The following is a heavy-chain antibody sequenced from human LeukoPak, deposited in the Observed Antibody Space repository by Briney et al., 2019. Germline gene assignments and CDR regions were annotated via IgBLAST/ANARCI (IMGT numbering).Heavy chain of an antibody. D-gene: IGHD5-18*01. CDR1: GVVFNTHF. CDR2: ISGANRNT. Sequence: GGSLRLSCAASGVVFNTHFMSWVRQSLGKGLEWVAYISGANRNTFYADSVKGRFTISRNNAKNSLYLQMTSLRAENTAVFYCAKSTPWIQYREYGMDVWGQGTTVTVSS. V-gene: IGHV3-48*01. J-gene: IGHJ6*02. CDR3: AKSTPWIQYREYGMDV.